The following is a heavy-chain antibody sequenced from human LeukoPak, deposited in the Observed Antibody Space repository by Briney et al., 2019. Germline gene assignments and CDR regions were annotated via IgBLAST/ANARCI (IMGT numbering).Heavy chain of an antibody. CDR3: AREARSYYDSSGYYSLDY. J-gene: IGHJ4*02. D-gene: IGHD3-22*01. Sequence: SETLSLTCTVSGGSISSSSYYWGWIRQPPGKGLEWIGSIYYSGSTYYNPSLKSRVTISVDTSKNQFSLKLSSVTAADTAVYYCAREARSYYDSSGYYSLDYWGQGTLVTVSS. CDR1: GGSISSSSYY. V-gene: IGHV4-39*07. CDR2: IYYSGST.